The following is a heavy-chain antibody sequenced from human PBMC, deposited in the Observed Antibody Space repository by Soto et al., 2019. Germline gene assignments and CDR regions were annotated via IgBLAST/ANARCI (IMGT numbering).Heavy chain of an antibody. V-gene: IGHV3-21*01. J-gene: IGHJ3*02. CDR3: ASNYDSSSDAFDI. CDR1: GFTFSSYS. CDR2: ISSSSSYI. Sequence: GGSLRLSCAASGFTFSSYSMHWVRQAPGKGLEWVSSISSSSSYIYYADSVKGRFTISRDNAKNSMYLQMNSLRAEDTAVYYWASNYDSSSDAFDIWGQGTMVTFSS. D-gene: IGHD3-22*01.